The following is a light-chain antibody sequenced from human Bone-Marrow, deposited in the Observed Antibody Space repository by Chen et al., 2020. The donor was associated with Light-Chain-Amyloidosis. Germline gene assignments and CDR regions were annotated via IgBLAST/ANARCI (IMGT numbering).Light chain of an antibody. CDR2: RDT. CDR3: QSADSSGTYEVI. CDR1: DLPTKY. Sequence: SYELTQPPSVSVSPGQTARITCSGDDLPTKYVYWYQQKPGQAPVLVIHRDTERPSGISERFSGSSSGTTATLTISGVQAEDEADYHCQSADSSGTYEVIFDGGTKLTVL. J-gene: IGLJ2*01. V-gene: IGLV3-25*03.